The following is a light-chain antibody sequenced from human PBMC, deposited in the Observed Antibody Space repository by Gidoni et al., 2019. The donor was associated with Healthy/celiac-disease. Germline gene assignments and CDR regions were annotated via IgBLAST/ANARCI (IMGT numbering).Light chain of an antibody. CDR1: SSDVGGYNY. J-gene: IGLJ2*01. Sequence: QSALTQPASVSGSPGHSITISCTGTSSDVGGYNYVSWYQQHPGKAPKLMIYDVSNRPSGVSNRFSGSKSGNTASLTISGLQAEDEADYYCSSYTSSSTSVVFGGGTKLTVL. CDR2: DVS. V-gene: IGLV2-14*01. CDR3: SSYTSSSTSVV.